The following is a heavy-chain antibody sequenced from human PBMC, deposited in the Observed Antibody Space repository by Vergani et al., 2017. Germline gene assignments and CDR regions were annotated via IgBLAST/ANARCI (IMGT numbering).Heavy chain of an antibody. Sequence: QVQLQESGPELVRPSQTLSLTCTVSGGSISSGSYYWSWFRQPAGKGLEWIGRFYTGGGTSYNPSLKSRVTISVDTSKNQFSLQLSSVTAADTAVYYCARDPLYXTTWPFLLLDMDVWGQGTTVTVSS. V-gene: IGHV4-61*02. D-gene: IGHD6-13*01. CDR2: FYTGGGT. CDR3: ARDPLYXTTWPFLLLDMDV. J-gene: IGHJ6*02. CDR1: GGSISSGSYY.